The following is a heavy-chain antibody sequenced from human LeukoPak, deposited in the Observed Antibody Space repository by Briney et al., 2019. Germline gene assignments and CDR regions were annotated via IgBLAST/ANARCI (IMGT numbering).Heavy chain of an antibody. CDR1: GYSISSGYY. V-gene: IGHV4-38-2*02. J-gene: IGHJ3*02. Sequence: SETLSLTCTVSGYSISSGYYWGWIRQPPGKGLEWIGSIYYSGSTYYNPSLKSRVTISVDTSKNQFSLKLSSVTAADTAVYYCARTSGSYRSPVVFDIWGQGTMVTVSS. CDR2: IYYSGST. CDR3: ARTSGSYRSPVVFDI. D-gene: IGHD3-16*02.